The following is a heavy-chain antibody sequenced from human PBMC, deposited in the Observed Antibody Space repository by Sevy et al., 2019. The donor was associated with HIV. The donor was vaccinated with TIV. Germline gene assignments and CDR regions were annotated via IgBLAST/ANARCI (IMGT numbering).Heavy chain of an antibody. CDR2: INHTGSA. V-gene: IGHV4-34*01. D-gene: IGHD5-18*01. CDR3: ARGSRGYSYGYSPNYYYYGTDV. CDR1: GGSFGGYY. Sequence: SETLSLTCAVYGGSFGGYYWSWIRQPPGKGLEWIGEINHTGSANYNPSLKSRVTISVDRSKNQFSLKLSSVTAADTAVYYCARGSRGYSYGYSPNYYYYGTDVWGQGTTVTVSS. J-gene: IGHJ6*01.